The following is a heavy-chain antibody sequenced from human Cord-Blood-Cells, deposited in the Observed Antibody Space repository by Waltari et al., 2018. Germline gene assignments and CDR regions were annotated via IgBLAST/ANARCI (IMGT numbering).Heavy chain of an antibody. Sequence: EVQLVESGGGLVKPGGSLRLSCAASGFTFSSYSMNWVRQAPGKGLEWVSSISSSSSYIYYADSVKGRFTISRDNAKNSLYLQMNSLRAEDTAVYYCARASPLGDYYYYMDVWGKGTTVTVSS. CDR2: ISSSSSYI. CDR1: GFTFSSYS. CDR3: ARASPLGDYYYYMDV. J-gene: IGHJ6*03. D-gene: IGHD3-10*01. V-gene: IGHV3-21*01.